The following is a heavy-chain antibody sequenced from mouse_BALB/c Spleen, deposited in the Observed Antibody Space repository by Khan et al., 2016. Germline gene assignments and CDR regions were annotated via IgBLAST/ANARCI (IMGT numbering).Heavy chain of an antibody. J-gene: IGHJ1*01. V-gene: IGHV9-1*02. D-gene: IGHD2-4*01. CDR3: AIYDEYDWYFDV. Sequence: QIQLVQSGPELKKPGETVKISCKASGYTFTNYGMNWVKQAPGKGLKWMGWINTYTGEPTYADDFKGRFAFSLETSASTAYLQINNLKNEDMATYFCAIYDEYDWYFDVWGAGTTVTVSS. CDR2: INTYTGEP. CDR1: GYTFTNYG.